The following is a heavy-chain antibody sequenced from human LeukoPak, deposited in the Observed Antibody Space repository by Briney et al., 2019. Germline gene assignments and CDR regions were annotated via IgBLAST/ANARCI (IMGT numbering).Heavy chain of an antibody. D-gene: IGHD2-2*01. J-gene: IGHJ4*02. CDR1: GFTVSSTY. CDR3: ARGQCSSPSCRYFDY. Sequence: GGSLRLSCAASGFTVSSTYMNWVRQAPGKGLEWVSVITSGGNSYYADSVKGRFTISRDNSKNTLYLQMDSLRAEDTAMYYCARGQCSSPSCRYFDYWGQGTLVTVSS. CDR2: ITSGGNS. V-gene: IGHV3-66*01.